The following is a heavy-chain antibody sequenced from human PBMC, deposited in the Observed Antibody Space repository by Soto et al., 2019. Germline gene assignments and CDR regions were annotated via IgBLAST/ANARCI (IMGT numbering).Heavy chain of an antibody. CDR1: GFSFSVYG. Sequence: GGSLRLSCAASGFSFSVYGMGWVRQAPGKGLEWVAGVSGSGDDTNYADSVKGRFTVSRDNSKNTLYLQMNNLRDEDAVVYFCAKDALIRRFDFWGQGILVTVSS. CDR2: VSGSGDDT. CDR3: AKDALIRRFDF. J-gene: IGHJ4*02. V-gene: IGHV3-23*01. D-gene: IGHD3-16*01.